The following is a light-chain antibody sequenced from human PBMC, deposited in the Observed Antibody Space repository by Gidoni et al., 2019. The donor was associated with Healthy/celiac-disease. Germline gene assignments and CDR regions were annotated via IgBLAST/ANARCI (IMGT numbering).Light chain of an antibody. V-gene: IGKV3-20*01. Sequence: EIVLTQSPGTLSLSPGGRATLSGRASQSVSSSYLAWYQQKPGKAHRLLIYGASSRATGIPDRFSGSGSGTDFTLTISRLDPEDFAVYYCQQYDSLPLTFGGGTKVEIK. J-gene: IGKJ4*01. CDR3: QQYDSLPLT. CDR2: GAS. CDR1: QSVSSSY.